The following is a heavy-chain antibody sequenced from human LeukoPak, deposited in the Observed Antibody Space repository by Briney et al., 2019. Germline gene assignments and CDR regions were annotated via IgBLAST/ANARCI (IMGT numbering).Heavy chain of an antibody. V-gene: IGHV4-59*08. CDR2: IYYSGST. CDR3: ASLNSNYDANWFDP. Sequence: SETLSLTCTVSGGSISSYYWSWIRQPPGKGMEWIGYIYYSGSTNYTPSLKSRVTISVDTSKNQFSLKLSSVTAADTAVYYCASLNSNYDANWFDPWGQGTLVTVSS. J-gene: IGHJ5*02. CDR1: GGSISSYY. D-gene: IGHD4-11*01.